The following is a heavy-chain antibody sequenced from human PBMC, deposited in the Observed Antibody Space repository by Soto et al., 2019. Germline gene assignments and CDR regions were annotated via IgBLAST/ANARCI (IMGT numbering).Heavy chain of an antibody. CDR1: GYIFTAYS. Sequence: EASVKVSCKTSGYIFTAYSMHWVRQAPGQGLEWMGVVNPSGGSAHYAQSFEGRVTLTRDTSTSTFYMELSILRSEDTAVYYCAREENCRGGTCYSEYFHHWGQGTLVTVSS. CDR3: AREENCRGGTCYSEYFHH. CDR2: VNPSGGSA. J-gene: IGHJ1*01. V-gene: IGHV1-46*01. D-gene: IGHD2-15*01.